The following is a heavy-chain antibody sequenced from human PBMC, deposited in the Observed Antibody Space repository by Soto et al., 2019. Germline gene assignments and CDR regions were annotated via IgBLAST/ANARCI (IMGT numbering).Heavy chain of an antibody. CDR2: IYHSGST. Sequence: PSETLSLTCTVSGASISSSYWSWIRRPPGKGLEWIGYIYHSGSTKYNPSLKSRVTISVXXXKXXXXVKLXSXXAADTAVYYCARVWGLDYIDSWGQGTRVTVSS. CDR1: GASISSSY. D-gene: IGHD7-27*01. J-gene: IGHJ4*02. V-gene: IGHV4-59*01. CDR3: ARVWGLDYIDS.